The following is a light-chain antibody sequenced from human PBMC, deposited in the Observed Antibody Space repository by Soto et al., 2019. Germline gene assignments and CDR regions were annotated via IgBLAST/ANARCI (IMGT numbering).Light chain of an antibody. CDR3: SSYTSSECYV. CDR2: DVS. J-gene: IGLJ1*01. V-gene: IGLV2-14*03. Sequence: QSALTQPASVSGSPGQSITISCTGTSSDIGGYNYVSWYQQHPGKAPKLIIYDVSNRPSGVSNRFSGSKSGNTASLTISGVQAEDEADYYCSSYTSSECYVFGTGTKLTVL. CDR1: SSDIGGYNY.